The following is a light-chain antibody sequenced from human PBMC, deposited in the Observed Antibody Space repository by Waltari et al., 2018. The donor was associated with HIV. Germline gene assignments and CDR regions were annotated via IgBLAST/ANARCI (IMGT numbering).Light chain of an antibody. J-gene: IGLJ3*02. CDR3: CSYAGSDTLV. CDR1: NSDVGNSNL. CDR2: EVT. V-gene: IGLV2-23*02. Sequence: QSALTQPASVSGSPGQSITISCTGTNSDVGNSNLVSLYRQHPDKAPKLLIFEVTRRPSGVSDRFSGSKSGNTASLTISGLQAEDEADYYCCSYAGSDTLVFGGGTKLTVL.